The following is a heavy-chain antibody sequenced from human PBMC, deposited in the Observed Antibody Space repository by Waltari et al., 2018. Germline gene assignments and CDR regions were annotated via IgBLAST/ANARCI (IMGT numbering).Heavy chain of an antibody. CDR2: ISSSSSTI. V-gene: IGHV3-48*01. D-gene: IGHD1-26*01. CDR1: GLTFSSAT. J-gene: IGHJ4*02. CDR3: ARDSESDFDY. Sequence: EVQLVESGGRVVQPGASLRLSCAASGLTFSSATLTWVRQAPGKGLECVSYISSSSSTIYYADSVKGRFTISRDNAKNSLYLQMNSLRAEDTAVYYCARDSESDFDYWGQGTLVTVSS.